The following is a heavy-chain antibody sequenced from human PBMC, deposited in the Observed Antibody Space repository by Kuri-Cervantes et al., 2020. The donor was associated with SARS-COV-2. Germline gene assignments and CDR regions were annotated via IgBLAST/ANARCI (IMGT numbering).Heavy chain of an antibody. CDR2: IDPSDSYT. D-gene: IGHD2-21*02. CDR3: ARLRICGGDCSPSFDY. V-gene: IGHV5-10-1*01. CDR1: GYSFTGYW. Sequence: GESLKISCKGSGYSFTGYWISWVRQMPGKGLEWMGRIDPSDSYTNYSPSFQGHVTISADKSISTAYLQWSSLKASDTAMYYCARLRICGGDCSPSFDYWGQGTLVTVSS. J-gene: IGHJ4*02.